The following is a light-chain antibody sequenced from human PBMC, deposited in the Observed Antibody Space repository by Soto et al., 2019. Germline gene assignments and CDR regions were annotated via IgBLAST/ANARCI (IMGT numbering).Light chain of an antibody. CDR3: SSYAGNNNLI. J-gene: IGLJ2*01. CDR1: SSDVGGGYNY. V-gene: IGLV2-8*01. Sequence: QSVLTQPPSASGSPGQSVTISCTGTSSDVGGGYNYVSWYQHHPGKVPKLMIYEVSKRPSGVPDRFYGSKSGNTASLTVSGLQAEDEADYFCSSYAGNNNLIFGGGT. CDR2: EVS.